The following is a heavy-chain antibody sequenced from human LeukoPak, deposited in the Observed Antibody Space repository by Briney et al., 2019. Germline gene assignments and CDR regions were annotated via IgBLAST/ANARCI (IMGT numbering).Heavy chain of an antibody. V-gene: IGHV3-11*03. CDR3: ARHKYTSAWYDYDY. CDR2: ISSIRGQT. Sequence: GGSLTLSCAVSGLTLSNYYMSWIRHPRGKGLEWVSNISSIRGQTNSADSVKGRFTNYRDNAKSSLYLRMNNLRAEDTAVFDCARHKYTSAWYDYDYWGQGTLVTVSS. J-gene: IGHJ4*02. D-gene: IGHD6-19*01. CDR1: GLTLSNYY.